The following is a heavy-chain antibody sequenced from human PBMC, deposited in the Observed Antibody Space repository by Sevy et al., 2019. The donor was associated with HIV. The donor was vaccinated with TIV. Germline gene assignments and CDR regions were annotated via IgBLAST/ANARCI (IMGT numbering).Heavy chain of an antibody. D-gene: IGHD3-22*01. CDR3: ARENYDTGY. V-gene: IGHV4-39*02. J-gene: IGHJ4*02. CDR1: GGSISSSSYY. Sequence: SETLSLTCTVSGGSISSSSYYWGWIRQPPGKGLEWIGSIYYSGSTYYNPSLKSRVTISVDTSKNQFSLKLSSVTAAETAVYYCARENYDTGYWGQGTLVTVSS. CDR2: IYYSGST.